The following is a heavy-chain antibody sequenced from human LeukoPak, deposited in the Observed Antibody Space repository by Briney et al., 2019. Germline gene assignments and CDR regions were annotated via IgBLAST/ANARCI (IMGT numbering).Heavy chain of an antibody. CDR2: ISSSGSTI. V-gene: IGHV3-11*01. D-gene: IGHD6-6*01. Sequence: GGSLRLSCAASGFTFNDYYMSWIRQAPGKGLEWVSYISSSGSTIYYADSVKGRITISRDNAKNSLYLQMNSLTADDTAVYYCARGLGNGSSDYWGQGTLVTVSS. J-gene: IGHJ4*02. CDR1: GFTFNDYY. CDR3: ARGLGNGSSDY.